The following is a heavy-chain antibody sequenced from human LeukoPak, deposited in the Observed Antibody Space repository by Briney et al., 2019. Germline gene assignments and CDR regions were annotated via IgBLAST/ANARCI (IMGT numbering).Heavy chain of an antibody. CDR2: ISYDGTNK. J-gene: IGHJ3*02. V-gene: IGHV3-30-3*01. Sequence: PGGSLRLSCAASGFTFSSYAIHWVRQAPGKGLEWVAIISYDGTNKYYADSVRGRFTISRDNSKNTLYLQTNSLRAEDTAVYYCAHTRGIAVAGKRVDAFDIWGQGTMVTVSS. CDR3: AHTRGIAVAGKRVDAFDI. D-gene: IGHD6-19*01. CDR1: GFTFSSYA.